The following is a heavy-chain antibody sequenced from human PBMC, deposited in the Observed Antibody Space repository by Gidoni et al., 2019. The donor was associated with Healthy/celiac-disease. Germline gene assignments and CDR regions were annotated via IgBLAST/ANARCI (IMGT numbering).Heavy chain of an antibody. CDR1: GGSFSGYY. Sequence: QVQLQQLGAGLLKPSETLSLTCAFYGGSFSGYYWSWIRQPPGKGLEWIGEINHSGSTNYNPSLKSRVTISVDTSKNQFSLKLSSVTAADTAVYYCARGLWGTRALLVWGQGTLVTVSS. V-gene: IGHV4-34*01. CDR2: INHSGST. J-gene: IGHJ4*02. CDR3: ARGLWGTRALLV. D-gene: IGHD3-16*01.